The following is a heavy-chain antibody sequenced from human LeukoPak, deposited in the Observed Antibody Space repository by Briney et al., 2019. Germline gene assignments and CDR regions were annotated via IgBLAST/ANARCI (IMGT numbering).Heavy chain of an antibody. CDR2: IYYSGST. Sequence: SETLSLTCTVSGGSVSSSSYYWGWIRQPPMKGLEWIGSIYYSGSTEYNLSLKSRVTISVDTSRNQFSLKLSSVTAADTAVYYCARLEMGYSNYNFDYWGQGTLVTVSS. J-gene: IGHJ4*02. V-gene: IGHV4-39*01. D-gene: IGHD4-11*01. CDR1: GGSVSSSSYY. CDR3: ARLEMGYSNYNFDY.